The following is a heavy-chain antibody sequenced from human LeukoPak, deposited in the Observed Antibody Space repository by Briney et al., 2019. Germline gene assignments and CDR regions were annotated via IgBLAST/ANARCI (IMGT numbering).Heavy chain of an antibody. D-gene: IGHD6-19*01. CDR3: ASSVASSYFDY. CDR2: IYYTGST. V-gene: IGHV4-59*12. J-gene: IGHJ4*02. Sequence: SETLSLTCTVSGGSIGSYYWSWIRQSPGKGLDWIGYIYYTGSTDYNPSLKSRVTISVDTSKNQFSLKLSSVTAADTAVYYCASSVASSYFDYWGQGTLVTVSS. CDR1: GGSIGSYY.